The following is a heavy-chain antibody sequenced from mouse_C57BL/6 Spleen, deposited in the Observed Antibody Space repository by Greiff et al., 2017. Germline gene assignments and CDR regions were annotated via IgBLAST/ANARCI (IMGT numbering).Heavy chain of an antibody. V-gene: IGHV5-4*01. Sequence: EVQGVESGGGLVKPGGSLKLSCAASGFTFSSYAMSWVRQTPEKRLEWVATISDGGSYTYYPDKVKGRFTISRNNAKNNLYLQMSHLKSEDTAMYYCARCTGDYFDYWGQGTTLTVSS. J-gene: IGHJ2*01. CDR2: ISDGGSYT. CDR1: GFTFSSYA. D-gene: IGHD5-1*01. CDR3: ARCTGDYFDY.